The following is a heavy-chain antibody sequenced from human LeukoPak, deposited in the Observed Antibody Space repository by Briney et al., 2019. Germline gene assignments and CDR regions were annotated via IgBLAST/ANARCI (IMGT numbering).Heavy chain of an antibody. CDR2: IYYSGST. Sequence: GSLRLSCAASGFTFSSYWMSWVRQAPGKGLEWIGSIYYSGSTYYNPSLKSRVTISVDTSKNQFSLKLSSVTAADTAVYYCARGWELFNAFDIWGQGTMVTVSS. J-gene: IGHJ3*02. V-gene: IGHV4-39*01. D-gene: IGHD1-26*01. CDR1: GFTFSSYW. CDR3: ARGWELFNAFDI.